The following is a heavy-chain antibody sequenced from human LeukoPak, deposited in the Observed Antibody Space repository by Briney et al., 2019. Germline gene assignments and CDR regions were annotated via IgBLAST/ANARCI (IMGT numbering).Heavy chain of an antibody. CDR1: GFTFSSYG. J-gene: IGHJ4*02. D-gene: IGHD3-10*01. CDR2: IRYDGSNK. Sequence: GGSLRLSCAASGFTFSSYGMHWVRQAPGKGLEWVAFIRYDGSNKYYADSVKGRFTISRDNSKNTLYLQMNSLRAEDTAVYYCAKDREAPASGDYWGQGTLVTVSS. CDR3: AKDREAPASGDY. V-gene: IGHV3-30*02.